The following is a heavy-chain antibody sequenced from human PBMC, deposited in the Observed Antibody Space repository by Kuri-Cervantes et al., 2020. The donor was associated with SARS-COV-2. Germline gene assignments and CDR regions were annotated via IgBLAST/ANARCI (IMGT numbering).Heavy chain of an antibody. Sequence: GGSLRLSCVASGFTFSAYTLNWVRQAPGKGLEWVSSISSSSSYIYYADSVKGRFTISRDNAKNSLYLQMNSLRAEDTAVYYCAREGNNMIVSSEFDYWGQGTLVPSPQ. CDR3: AREGNNMIVSSEFDY. V-gene: IGHV3-21*01. J-gene: IGHJ4*02. CDR2: ISSSSSYI. D-gene: IGHD3-22*01. CDR1: GFTFSAYT.